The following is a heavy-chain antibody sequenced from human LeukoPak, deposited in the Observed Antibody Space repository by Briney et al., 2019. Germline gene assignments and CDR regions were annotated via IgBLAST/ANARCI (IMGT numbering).Heavy chain of an antibody. V-gene: IGHV4-61*02. D-gene: IGHD2-2*01. CDR2: IYTSGST. CDR1: GGSISSGSYY. Sequence: SQTLSLTCTVSGGSISSGSYYWSWIRQPAGKGLEWIGRIYTSGSTNYNPSLKSRVTISVDTSKNQFSLKLSSVTAADTAVYYCARHRHDRFCSSTSCRKSRLAAFDMWGQGTMVTVSS. J-gene: IGHJ3*02. CDR3: ARHRHDRFCSSTSCRKSRLAAFDM.